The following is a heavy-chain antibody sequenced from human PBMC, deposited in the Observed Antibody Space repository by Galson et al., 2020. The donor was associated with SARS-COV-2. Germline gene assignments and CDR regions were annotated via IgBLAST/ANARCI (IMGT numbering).Heavy chain of an antibody. J-gene: IGHJ5*01. D-gene: IGHD3-3*01. CDR3: ARAAGDLWSAYNWFDS. CDR1: RFTFRSFW. Sequence: GGSLRLSCATSRFTFRSFWMSWVRQAPGKGLEWVASLNQDGNEKFYLGSVKGRFSISRDNAKKSLFLQMNSLRGEDTAVDYCARAAGDLWSAYNWFDSWGQGTLVTVAS. V-gene: IGHV3-7*01. CDR2: LNQDGNEK.